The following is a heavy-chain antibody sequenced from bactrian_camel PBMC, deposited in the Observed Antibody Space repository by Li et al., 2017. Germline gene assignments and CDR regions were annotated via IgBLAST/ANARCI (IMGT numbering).Heavy chain of an antibody. CDR3: TKDYVEGLGIDY. D-gene: IGHD1*01. J-gene: IGHJ4*01. Sequence: VQLVESGGGLVQPGGSLRLSCAASGSTFSSYAMGWVRQAPGKGLEWVSGISSGGGRTYYADSVKGRFTISRNDAKNTLYLQLNSLKTEDTAMYYCTKDYVEGLGIDYWGQGTQVTDS. V-gene: IGHV3S31*01. CDR1: GSTFSSYA. CDR2: ISSGGGRT.